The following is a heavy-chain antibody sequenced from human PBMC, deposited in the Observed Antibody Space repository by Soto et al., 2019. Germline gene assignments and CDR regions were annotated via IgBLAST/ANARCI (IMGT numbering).Heavy chain of an antibody. V-gene: IGHV1-69*13. J-gene: IGHJ6*02. CDR1: GGTFSSYA. Sequence: ASVKVSCKASGGTFSSYAISWVRQAPGQGLEWMGGIIPIFGTANYAQKFQGRVTITADESTSTAYMELSSLRSEDTAVYYCAGRYVYSSSYGGYYYYYGMDVWGQGTTVTVSS. CDR3: AGRYVYSSSYGGYYYYYGMDV. D-gene: IGHD6-6*01. CDR2: IIPIFGTA.